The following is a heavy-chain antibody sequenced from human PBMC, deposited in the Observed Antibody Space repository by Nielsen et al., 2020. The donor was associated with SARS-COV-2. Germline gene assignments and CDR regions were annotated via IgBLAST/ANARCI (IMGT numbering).Heavy chain of an antibody. CDR1: GGPLNFFY. V-gene: IGHV4-59*01. J-gene: IGHJ4*02. Sequence: SETLSPTFSLSGGPLNFFYWSWTPQAPGKGLEWIAYNYNSAKTMYNPSLKSRVTMSVDTSKNQLSLSLTSVTAADTAVYYCARGRAPLGYWGQGILVTVSS. CDR2: NYNSAKT. CDR3: ARGRAPLGY. D-gene: IGHD2-15*01.